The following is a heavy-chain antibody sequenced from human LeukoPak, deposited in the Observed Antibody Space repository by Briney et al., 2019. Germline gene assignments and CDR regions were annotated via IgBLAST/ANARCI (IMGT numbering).Heavy chain of an antibody. CDR1: GDSISYFY. CDR2: VSSSGST. CDR3: ARDVWFGAGRTFDY. J-gene: IGHJ4*02. D-gene: IGHD3-10*01. Sequence: SETLSLTCSVSGDSISYFYWSWIRQAAGKGLEWIGRVSSSGSTDYNASLKSRVTMSVDTSKNQLSLKVISVTAADTAIYYCARDVWFGAGRTFDYWGQGTLVTVSS. V-gene: IGHV4-4*07.